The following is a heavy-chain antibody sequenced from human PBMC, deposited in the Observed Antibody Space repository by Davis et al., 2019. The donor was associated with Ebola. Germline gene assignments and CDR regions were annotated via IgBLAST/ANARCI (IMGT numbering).Heavy chain of an antibody. V-gene: IGHV1-46*01. Sequence: ASVQVSCKASGYTFTSYYMHWVRQAPGQGLEWTGIINPSGGSTSYAQKFQGRVTMTSDTSTSTVHMELSSLRSEDTAVYYCARGRPVRYSYGYIPDYYYGMDVWGQGTTVTVSS. J-gene: IGHJ6*02. CDR1: GYTFTSYY. CDR3: ARGRPVRYSYGYIPDYYYGMDV. D-gene: IGHD5-18*01. CDR2: INPSGGST.